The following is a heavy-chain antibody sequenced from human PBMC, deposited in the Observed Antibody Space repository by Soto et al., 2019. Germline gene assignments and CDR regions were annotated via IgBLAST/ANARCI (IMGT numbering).Heavy chain of an antibody. V-gene: IGHV4-30-2*01. D-gene: IGHD3-10*01. CDR2: IYHSGST. J-gene: IGHJ6*02. CDR1: GGSISSGGYS. CDR3: AKSGSYYNPYYYYGMDV. Sequence: QLQLQESGSGLVKPSQTLSLTCAVSGGSISSGGYSWSWIRQPPGKGLEWIGYIYHSGSTYYNPSLKSRVTISVDRSKNQFSLKLSSVTAAATAVYYCAKSGSYYNPYYYYGMDVWGQGTTVTVSS.